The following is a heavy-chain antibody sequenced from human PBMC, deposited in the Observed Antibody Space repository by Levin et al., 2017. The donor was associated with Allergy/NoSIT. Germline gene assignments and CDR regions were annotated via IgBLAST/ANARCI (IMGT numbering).Heavy chain of an antibody. V-gene: IGHV3-30*04. CDR1: GFTFSSYA. Sequence: GGSLRLSCAASGFTFSSYAMHWVRQAPGKGLEWVAVISYDGSNKYYADSVKGRFTISRDNSKNTLYLQMNSLRAEDTAVYYCARDGGGMGTGFDYWGQGTLVTVSS. J-gene: IGHJ4*02. CDR2: ISYDGSNK. D-gene: IGHD3-16*01. CDR3: ARDGGGMGTGFDY.